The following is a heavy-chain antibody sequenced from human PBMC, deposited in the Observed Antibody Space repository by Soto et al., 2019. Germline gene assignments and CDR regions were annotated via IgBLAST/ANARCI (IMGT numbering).Heavy chain of an antibody. D-gene: IGHD2-15*01. J-gene: IGHJ4*02. Sequence: PSETLSLTCTVSGGSISSSSYFWGWIRQPPGKGLEWIGSLYFSGSTYYNPSLKSRVTISVDTSKIHFSLNLSSVTAADTAVYYCARTKGGYCSGSTCPHDYWGQGTLVT. V-gene: IGHV4-39*02. CDR2: LYFSGST. CDR3: ARTKGGYCSGSTCPHDY. CDR1: GGSISSSSYF.